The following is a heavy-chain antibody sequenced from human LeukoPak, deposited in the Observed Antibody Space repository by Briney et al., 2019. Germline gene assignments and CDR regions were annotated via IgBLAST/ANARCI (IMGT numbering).Heavy chain of an antibody. CDR3: ATDRDSSSWLDAFDI. V-gene: IGHV1-18*01. D-gene: IGHD6-13*01. CDR2: ISGYNGDT. CDR1: GYTFTTYG. J-gene: IGHJ3*02. Sequence: ASVRVSCKTSGYTFTTYGVTWVRQAPGQGLEWMGWISGYNGDTDYAQKFKGRVTMTTDTSTSTAYLELSSLRSEDTAVYYCATDRDSSSWLDAFDIWGQGTMVTVSS.